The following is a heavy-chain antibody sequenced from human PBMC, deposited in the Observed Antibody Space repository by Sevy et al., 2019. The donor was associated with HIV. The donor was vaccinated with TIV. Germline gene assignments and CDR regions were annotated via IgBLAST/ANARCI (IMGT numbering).Heavy chain of an antibody. D-gene: IGHD6-13*01. Sequence: GESLKISCVASGFTFTNAWMDWVRQAPGKGLEWVGRIKSKTDGETTAYAAPVKGRFSISRDDSKNTLYLQMNSLKTEDTAVYYCTTKAPIAAAGTDYWGQGTLVTVSS. CDR2: IKSKTDGETT. CDR1: GFTFTNAW. V-gene: IGHV3-15*07. CDR3: TTKAPIAAAGTDY. J-gene: IGHJ4*02.